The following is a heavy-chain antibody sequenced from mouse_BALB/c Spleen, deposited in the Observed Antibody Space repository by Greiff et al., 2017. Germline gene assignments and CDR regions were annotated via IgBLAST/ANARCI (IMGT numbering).Heavy chain of an antibody. V-gene: IGHV5-6*03. J-gene: IGHJ4*01. CDR2: ISSGGSYT. CDR3: ASYDYDDVPYYYAMDY. CDR1: GFTFSSYG. Sequence: DVMLVESGGGLVKPGGSLKLSCAASGFTFSSYGMSWVRQTPDKRLEWVATISSGGSYTYYPDSVKGRFTISRDNAKNTLYLQMSSLKSEDTAMYYCASYDYDDVPYYYAMDYWGQGTSVTVSS. D-gene: IGHD2-4*01.